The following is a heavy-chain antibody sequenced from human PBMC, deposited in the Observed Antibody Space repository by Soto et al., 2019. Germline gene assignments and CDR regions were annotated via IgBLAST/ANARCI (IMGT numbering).Heavy chain of an antibody. CDR1: GFTFSSFA. V-gene: IGHV3-23*01. CDR3: AKDSYYDSSGTIDY. Sequence: EVQLLESGGGLVQPGGSLRLSCAASGFTFSSFAMNWVRQAPGKGLDWVSAISGSGGSTFYADSVKGRFTISRDNSKNTLFLQMNSLRAEDTAVYYCAKDSYYDSSGTIDYWGQGTLVTVSS. CDR2: ISGSGGST. J-gene: IGHJ4*02. D-gene: IGHD3-22*01.